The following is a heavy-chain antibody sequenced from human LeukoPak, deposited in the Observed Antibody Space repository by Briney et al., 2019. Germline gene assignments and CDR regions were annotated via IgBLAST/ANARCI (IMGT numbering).Heavy chain of an antibody. Sequence: PGGSLRLSCAASGFTFSSYSMNWVRQAPGKGLEWVSSISSSSSYIYYADSVKGRFTISRDNSKNTLYLQMNSLRAEDTAVYYCASELRLGELSSYENAFDIWGQGTMVTISS. V-gene: IGHV3-21*01. CDR3: ASELRLGELSSYENAFDI. CDR1: GFTFSSYS. J-gene: IGHJ3*02. CDR2: ISSSSSYI. D-gene: IGHD3-16*02.